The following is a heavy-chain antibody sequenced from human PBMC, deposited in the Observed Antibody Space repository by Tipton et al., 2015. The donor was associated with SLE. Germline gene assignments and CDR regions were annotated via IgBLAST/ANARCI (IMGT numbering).Heavy chain of an antibody. V-gene: IGHV4-61*08. CDR3: ARERPGDIVIAAARAFDI. D-gene: IGHD6-13*01. Sequence: TLSLTCTVSGGSISSGGYYWSWIRQPPGKGLEWIGYIYYSGSTNYNPSLKSRVTISVDTSKNQFSLKLSSVTAADTAVYYCARERPGDIVIAAARAFDIWGQGTMVTVSS. J-gene: IGHJ3*02. CDR2: IYYSGST. CDR1: GGSISSGGYY.